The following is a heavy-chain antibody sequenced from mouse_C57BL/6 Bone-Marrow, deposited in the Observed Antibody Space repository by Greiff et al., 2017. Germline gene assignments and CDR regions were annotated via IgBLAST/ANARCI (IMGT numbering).Heavy chain of an antibody. J-gene: IGHJ1*03. CDR2: LLPGSGST. Sequence: VQLQQSGAELMKPGASVTLSCKATGYTFTGYWLEWVKQRPGHGLEWIGELLPGSGSTNYNEKFKGKATFTADPSSNTAYMQLSSLSTEDSAIYYCARRGYGSSSGYFDVWGTGTTVTVSS. CDR1: GYTFTGYW. V-gene: IGHV1-9*01. CDR3: ARRGYGSSSGYFDV. D-gene: IGHD1-1*01.